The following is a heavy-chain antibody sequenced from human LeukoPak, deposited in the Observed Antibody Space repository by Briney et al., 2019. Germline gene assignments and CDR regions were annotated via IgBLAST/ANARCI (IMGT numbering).Heavy chain of an antibody. Sequence: GASVKVSCKASGGSFSGYAFSWVRQAPGQGLEWMGGIITIFGTPNYPQKFQGRVTMTRNTSISTAYMELSSLRSEDTAVYYCARLEVVVAGADYGMDVWGQGTTVTVSS. CDR3: ARLEVVVAGADYGMDV. V-gene: IGHV1-69*05. J-gene: IGHJ6*02. CDR2: IITIFGTP. CDR1: GGSFSGYA. D-gene: IGHD2-15*01.